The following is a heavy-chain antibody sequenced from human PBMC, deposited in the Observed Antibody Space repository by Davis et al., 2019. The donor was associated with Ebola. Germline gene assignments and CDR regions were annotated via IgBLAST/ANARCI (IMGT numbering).Heavy chain of an antibody. CDR1: GGSINDGNYY. D-gene: IGHD2/OR15-2a*01. CDR2: IYYIGTT. V-gene: IGHV4-30-4*01. Sequence: SCTVSGGSINDGNYYWIWVRQTPGKGLEWIGHIYYIGTTHYNPSLESRLTMSIETSKNQFHLHLTSVTAADTGVYYCARNSTTSGWFDPWGQGTVVTVSS. J-gene: IGHJ5*02. CDR3: ARNSTTSGWFDP.